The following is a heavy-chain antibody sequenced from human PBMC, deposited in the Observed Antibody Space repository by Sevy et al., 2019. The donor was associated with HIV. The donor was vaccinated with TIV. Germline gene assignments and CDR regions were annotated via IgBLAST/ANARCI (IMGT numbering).Heavy chain of an antibody. Sequence: ASVKVSCKASGHTFSNYAISWVRQAPGQWLEWMGGIIPMFGAPNYAQKFQDRVTITADESTSTAYMQLSSLRSEDTAVYYCARDSLYSTNWAFDYWGQGTLVTVSS. D-gene: IGHD6-13*01. V-gene: IGHV1-69*13. CDR3: ARDSLYSTNWAFDY. CDR2: IIPMFGAP. CDR1: GHTFSNYA. J-gene: IGHJ4*02.